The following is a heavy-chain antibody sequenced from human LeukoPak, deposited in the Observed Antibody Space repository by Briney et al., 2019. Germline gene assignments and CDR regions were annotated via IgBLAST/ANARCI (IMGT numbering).Heavy chain of an antibody. CDR1: GFTFSTYS. J-gene: IGHJ4*02. CDR2: ITSSSSYI. Sequence: GGSLRLSCAASGFTFSTYSMNWVRQAPGKGLEWVSYITSSSSYIYYADSMKGRFTISRDISKNTLYLQMNSLRAEDTAVYYCARQRGGNYYYFDYWGQGILVTVSS. CDR3: ARQRGGNYYYFDY. D-gene: IGHD5-24*01. V-gene: IGHV3-21*04.